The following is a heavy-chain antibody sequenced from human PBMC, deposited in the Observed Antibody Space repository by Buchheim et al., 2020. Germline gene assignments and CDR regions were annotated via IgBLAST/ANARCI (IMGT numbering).Heavy chain of an antibody. V-gene: IGHV3-11*06. CDR2: ISSSSSYT. Sequence: QVQLVESGGGLVKPGGSLRLSCAASAFTFSDYYMSWIRQAPGKGLEWVSYISSSSSYTNYADSVKGRFSISRDNARNLLLLQMNSLRAEDTAVYYCARDFIAVAGTGWFDPWGQGTL. J-gene: IGHJ5*02. D-gene: IGHD6-19*01. CDR1: AFTFSDYY. CDR3: ARDFIAVAGTGWFDP.